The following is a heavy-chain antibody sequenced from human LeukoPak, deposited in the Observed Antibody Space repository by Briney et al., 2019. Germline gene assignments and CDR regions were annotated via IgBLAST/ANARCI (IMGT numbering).Heavy chain of an antibody. D-gene: IGHD6-19*01. CDR1: GGSISSYY. V-gene: IGHV4-4*09. CDR3: AGLAGIYFDY. CDR2: IYTSGST. J-gene: IGHJ4*02. Sequence: SETLSLTCTVSGGSISSYYWSWIRQPPGKGLEWIGYIYTSGSTNYNPSLKSRVTISVDTSKNQFSLKLSSVTAADTAVYYCAGLAGIYFDYWGQGTLVTVSS.